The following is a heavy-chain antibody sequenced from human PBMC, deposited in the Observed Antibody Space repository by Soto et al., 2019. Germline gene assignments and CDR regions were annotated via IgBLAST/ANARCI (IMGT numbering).Heavy chain of an antibody. CDR1: GYTFTSYA. Sequence: QVQLVQSGAEVKKPGASVKVSCKASGYTFTSYAMHWVRQAPGQRLEWMGGINAGNVNTKYSQNFQGRVTITRDTSASTAYMELSSLRSEDTAVYYCARVPGYSIGDLWGRGTLVTVSS. CDR2: INAGNVNT. V-gene: IGHV1-3*01. J-gene: IGHJ2*01. CDR3: ARVPGYSIGDL. D-gene: IGHD2-21*01.